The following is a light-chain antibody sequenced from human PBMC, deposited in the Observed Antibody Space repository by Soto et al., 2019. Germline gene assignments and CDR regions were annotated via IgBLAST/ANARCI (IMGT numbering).Light chain of an antibody. CDR2: EVR. V-gene: IGLV2-8*01. CDR3: TSHGGANNFYV. J-gene: IGLJ1*01. Sequence: QSVLTQPPSASGSPGQSVTISCTGTSNDVGGYNYVSWYQQHPGKAPKLLLHEVRGRPSGVPDRFSGSKSGNTASLTVSGLQAEDEADYYCTSHGGANNFYVFGTGTKLTVL. CDR1: SNDVGGYNY.